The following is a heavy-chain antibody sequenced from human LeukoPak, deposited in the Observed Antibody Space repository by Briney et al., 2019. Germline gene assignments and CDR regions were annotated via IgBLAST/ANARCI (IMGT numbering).Heavy chain of an antibody. CDR1: GYTFTGYY. V-gene: IGHV1-2*02. Sequence: ASVKVSCKASGYTFTGYYMHWVRQAPGQGLEWMGWINPNSGGTNYAQKFQGRVTMTRDTSISTAYMELSRLRSDDTAVYYCARASGGSYDYYFDYWGQGTLVTVSS. CDR2: INPNSGGT. J-gene: IGHJ4*02. D-gene: IGHD1-26*01. CDR3: ARASGGSYDYYFDY.